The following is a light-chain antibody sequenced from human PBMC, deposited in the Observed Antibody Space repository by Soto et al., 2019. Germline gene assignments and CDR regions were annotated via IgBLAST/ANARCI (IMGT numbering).Light chain of an antibody. CDR2: GVT. CDR1: SSDVGAYNY. CDR3: SSYSTSFFYV. Sequence: ALTQPASVSGSPGQSITISCTGTSSDVGAYNYVSWYQQHPGEAPKLIIYGVTNRPSGVSYRFSGSKSDYTASLTISGLQAEDEADYYCSSYSTSFFYVFGTGTKVTVL. J-gene: IGLJ1*01. V-gene: IGLV2-14*01.